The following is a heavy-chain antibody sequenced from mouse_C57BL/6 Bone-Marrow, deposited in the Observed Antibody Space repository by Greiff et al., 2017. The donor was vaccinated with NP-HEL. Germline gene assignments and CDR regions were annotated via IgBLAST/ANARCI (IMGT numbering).Heavy chain of an antibody. CDR1: GYTFTSYW. CDR3: ARKDYGSSADWYFDV. J-gene: IGHJ1*03. CDR2: INPSNGGT. Sequence: VQLQQSGTELVKPGASVKLSCKASGYTFTSYWMHWVKQRPGQGLEWIGNINPSNGGTNYNEKFKSKATLTVDKSSSTAYMQLSSLTSEDSAVYYCARKDYGSSADWYFDVWGTGTTVTVSS. V-gene: IGHV1-53*01. D-gene: IGHD1-1*01.